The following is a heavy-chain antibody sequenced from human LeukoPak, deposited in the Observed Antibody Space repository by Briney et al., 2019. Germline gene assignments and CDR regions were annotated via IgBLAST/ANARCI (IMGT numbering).Heavy chain of an antibody. V-gene: IGHV4-38-2*01. CDR3: ARQAYYYDSSGYYYGENDAFDI. Sequence: SETLSLTCAVSGYSISSGYYWGWIRQPPGKGLEWIGSIYHSGSTYYNPSLKSRVTISVDTSKNQFSLKLSSVTAADTAVYYCARQAYYYDSSGYYYGENDAFDIWGQGTMATVSS. CDR2: IYHSGST. J-gene: IGHJ3*02. CDR1: GYSISSGYY. D-gene: IGHD3-22*01.